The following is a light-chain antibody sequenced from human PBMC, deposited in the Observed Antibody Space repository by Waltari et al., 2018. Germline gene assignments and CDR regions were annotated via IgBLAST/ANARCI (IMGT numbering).Light chain of an antibody. CDR1: QSIGSS. CDR2: FAS. CDR3: HQSNSLPYT. V-gene: IGKV6-21*01. Sequence: EIVLTQSPDLQSVTPKEKVTITCRASQSIGSSLHWYQQKPDQSPKLVIKFASQSFSGVPSRFSGSGSGTDFTLTINSLEAEDAATYYCHQSNSLPYTFGQGTKLEIK. J-gene: IGKJ2*01.